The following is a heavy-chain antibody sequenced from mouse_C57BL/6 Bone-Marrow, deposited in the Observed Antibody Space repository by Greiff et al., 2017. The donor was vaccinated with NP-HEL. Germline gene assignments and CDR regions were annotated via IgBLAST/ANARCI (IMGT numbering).Heavy chain of an antibody. CDR2: INPNNGGT. D-gene: IGHD4-1*01. Sequence: EVQLQQSGPELVKPGASVKISCKASGYTFTDYYMNWVKQSHGKSLEWIGDINPNNGGTSYNQKFKGKATLTVDKSSSTAYMELRSLTSEDSAVYYCARPSAGTDYWGQGTTLTVSS. CDR1: GYTFTDYY. CDR3: ARPSAGTDY. V-gene: IGHV1-26*01. J-gene: IGHJ2*01.